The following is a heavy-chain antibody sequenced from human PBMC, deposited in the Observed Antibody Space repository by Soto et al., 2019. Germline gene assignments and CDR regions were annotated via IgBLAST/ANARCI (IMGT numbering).Heavy chain of an antibody. Sequence: SETLSLTCTVSGGSISRGGYYWSWIRHHPGKGLGCIGRIYATGTTDYNPSLKSRVMMSVDTSKKQFSLKLRSVTAADTAVYYCVRDGTKTLRDWFDPWGQGISVTVSS. J-gene: IGHJ5*02. CDR1: GGSISRGGYY. CDR2: IYATGTT. D-gene: IGHD1-1*01. CDR3: VRDGTKTLRDWFDP. V-gene: IGHV4-31*03.